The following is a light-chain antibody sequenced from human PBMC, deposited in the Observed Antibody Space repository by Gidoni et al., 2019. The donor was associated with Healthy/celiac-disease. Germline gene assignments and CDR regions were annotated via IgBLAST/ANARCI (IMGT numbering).Light chain of an antibody. Sequence: EIVLTQSPGPLSLSPGERATLSCRASQSVSSSYLAWYQQTPGQAPRLLIYGASSRAPGIPDRFSGSGSGTDFTLTISRLEPEDFAVYYCQQYGSSPSWTFGQGTKVEIK. CDR3: QQYGSSPSWT. CDR1: QSVSSSY. V-gene: IGKV3-20*01. CDR2: GAS. J-gene: IGKJ1*01.